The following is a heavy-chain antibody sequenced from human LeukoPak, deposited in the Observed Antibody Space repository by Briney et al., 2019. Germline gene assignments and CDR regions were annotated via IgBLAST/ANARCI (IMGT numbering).Heavy chain of an antibody. D-gene: IGHD6-19*01. Sequence: GASVKVSCRASGYTFTGYYMHWVRQAPGQGLEWMGWINPNSGGTNYAQKFQGRVTMTRDTSISTAYMELSRLRSDDTAVYYCARDTSGQWLVIGPFDPWGQGTLVTVSS. CDR2: INPNSGGT. CDR3: ARDTSGQWLVIGPFDP. CDR1: GYTFTGYY. J-gene: IGHJ5*02. V-gene: IGHV1-2*02.